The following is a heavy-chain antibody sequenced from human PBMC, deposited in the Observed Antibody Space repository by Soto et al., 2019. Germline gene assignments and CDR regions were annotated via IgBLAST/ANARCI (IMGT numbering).Heavy chain of an antibody. Sequence: SVKVSCKASGGTFSSYTISWVRQAPGQGLEWMGRIIPILGIANYAQKFQGRVTITADKSTSTAYMELSSRRSEDTAVYYCATHSLYSSSPYYFDYWGQGTLVTVSS. CDR3: ATHSLYSSSPYYFDY. CDR1: GGTFSSYT. CDR2: IIPILGIA. V-gene: IGHV1-69*02. D-gene: IGHD6-6*01. J-gene: IGHJ4*02.